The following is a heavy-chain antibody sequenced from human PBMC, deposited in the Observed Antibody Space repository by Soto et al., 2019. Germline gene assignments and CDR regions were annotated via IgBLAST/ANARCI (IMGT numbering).Heavy chain of an antibody. Sequence: EQLVESGGGLVQPGGSLRLSCAASGFTFSSYAMSWVRQAPGKGLEWVSAISGSGGSTYYADSVKGRFTISRDNSKNTLYLQMNSLRAEDTAVYYCAKAWQVVVVVAATDFDYWGQGTLVTVSS. CDR1: GFTFSSYA. J-gene: IGHJ4*02. V-gene: IGHV3-23*04. CDR2: ISGSGGST. D-gene: IGHD2-15*01. CDR3: AKAWQVVVVVAATDFDY.